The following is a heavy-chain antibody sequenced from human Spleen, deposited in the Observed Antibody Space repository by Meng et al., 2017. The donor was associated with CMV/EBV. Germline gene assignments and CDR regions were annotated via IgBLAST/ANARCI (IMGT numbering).Heavy chain of an antibody. Sequence: KVSCKGSGYSITSYWIGWVRQMPGKGLEWMGIIYPGDSDTRYSPSFQGQVTISVDKSISTAYLQWSSLKASDTAMYYCARRNGLPEYCGGDCYYDAFDIWGQGTMVTVSS. D-gene: IGHD2-21*01. CDR2: IYPGDSDT. CDR3: ARRNGLPEYCGGDCYYDAFDI. CDR1: GYSITSYW. J-gene: IGHJ3*02. V-gene: IGHV5-51*01.